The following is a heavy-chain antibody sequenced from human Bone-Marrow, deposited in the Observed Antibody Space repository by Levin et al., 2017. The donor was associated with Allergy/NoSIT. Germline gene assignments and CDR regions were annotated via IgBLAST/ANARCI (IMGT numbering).Heavy chain of an antibody. CDR1: GGSISSGDYY. D-gene: IGHD2-8*01. Sequence: SCTVSGGSISSGDYYWSWIRQPPGKGLEWIGYIYYSGSTYYNPSLKSRVTISVDTSKNQFSLKLSSVTAADTAVYFCARDPQNPRYCTNGVCYGSYYGMDVWGQGTTVTVSS. V-gene: IGHV4-30-4*01. J-gene: IGHJ6*02. CDR3: ARDPQNPRYCTNGVCYGSYYGMDV. CDR2: IYYSGST.